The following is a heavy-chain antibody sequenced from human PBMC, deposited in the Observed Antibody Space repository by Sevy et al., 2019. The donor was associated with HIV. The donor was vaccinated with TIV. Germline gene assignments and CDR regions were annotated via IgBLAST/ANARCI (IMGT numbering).Heavy chain of an antibody. J-gene: IGHJ3*02. V-gene: IGHV3-21*01. Sequence: GGSLRLSCAASGFTFSSYSMNWVRQAPGKGLEWVSSISSSSSYIYYADSVKGRFTISRDKAKNSLYLQMNSLRADDTAVYYCARDTGTFRQWLALVHDAFDIWGQGTMVTVSS. D-gene: IGHD6-19*01. CDR3: ARDTGTFRQWLALVHDAFDI. CDR2: ISSSSSYI. CDR1: GFTFSSYS.